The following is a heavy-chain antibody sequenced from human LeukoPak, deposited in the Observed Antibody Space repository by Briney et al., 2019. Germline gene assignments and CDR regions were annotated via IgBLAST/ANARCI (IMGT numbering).Heavy chain of an antibody. D-gene: IGHD5-12*01. Sequence: GRSLRLSCAASGFTFSSYAMHWVRQAPDKGLEPVAVISYDRSNKYYADSVKGRFTISRDNSKNTLYLQMSSLRPEDTAVYYCARGRVATIVLVAFDYWGQGTLVTVSS. CDR3: ARGRVATIVLVAFDY. J-gene: IGHJ4*02. V-gene: IGHV3-30*04. CDR1: GFTFSSYA. CDR2: ISYDRSNK.